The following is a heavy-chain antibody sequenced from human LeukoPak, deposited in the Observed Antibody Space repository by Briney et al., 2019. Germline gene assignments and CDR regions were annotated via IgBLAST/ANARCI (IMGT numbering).Heavy chain of an antibody. J-gene: IGHJ4*02. V-gene: IGHV3-30*02. Sequence: GGSLRLSCAASGFTFSTFAMIWVRQAPGKGLEWVAFIRYDGSNEYADSVKGRFTISRDNSKNTLYLQMNTLRSEDTAVYYCAKGSSGWTYYFDYWGQGTLVTVSS. CDR2: IRYDGSNE. CDR1: GFTFSTFA. CDR3: AKGSSGWTYYFDY. D-gene: IGHD6-19*01.